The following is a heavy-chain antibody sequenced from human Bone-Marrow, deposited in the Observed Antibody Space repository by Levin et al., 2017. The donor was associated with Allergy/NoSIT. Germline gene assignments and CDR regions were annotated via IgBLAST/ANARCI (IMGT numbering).Heavy chain of an antibody. CDR3: TTSGHNT. CDR2: IRSNADGGTT. J-gene: IGHJ5*02. CDR1: DFSYTTSW. D-gene: IGHD2-21*01. V-gene: IGHV3-15*07. Sequence: GGSLRLSCTASDFSYTTSWMKWFRQAPGKGLEWVGRIRSNADGGTTDYAAPVKGRFSISRDDSKNTVYLQMNNLKTEDTAVYYCTTSGHNTWGQGTLVTVSS.